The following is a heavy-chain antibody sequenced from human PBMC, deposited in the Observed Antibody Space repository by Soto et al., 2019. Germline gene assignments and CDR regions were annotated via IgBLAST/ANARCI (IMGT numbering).Heavy chain of an antibody. J-gene: IGHJ4*02. CDR1: GFTFSSYA. CDR2: ISYDGSNK. D-gene: IGHD3-10*01. CDR3: ARDRFGNSKDSYYFDY. V-gene: IGHV3-30-3*01. Sequence: PGGSLRLSCAASGFTFSSYAMHWVRQAPGKGLEWVAVISYDGSNKYYADSVKGRFTISRDNSKNTLYLQMNSLRAEDTAVYYCARDRFGNSKDSYYFDYWGQGTLVTVSS.